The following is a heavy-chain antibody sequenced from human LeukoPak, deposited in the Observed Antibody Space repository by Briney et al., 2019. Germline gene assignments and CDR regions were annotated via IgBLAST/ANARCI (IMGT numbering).Heavy chain of an antibody. Sequence: ASVKVSCKASGYTFTGYYMHWVRQAPGQGLEWMGWINPNSGGTNYAQKFQGWVTVTRDTSISTAYMELSRLRSDDTAVYYCARGLGGAAAGIFDYWGQGTLVTVSS. J-gene: IGHJ4*02. D-gene: IGHD6-13*01. CDR3: ARGLGGAAAGIFDY. V-gene: IGHV1-2*04. CDR1: GYTFTGYY. CDR2: INPNSGGT.